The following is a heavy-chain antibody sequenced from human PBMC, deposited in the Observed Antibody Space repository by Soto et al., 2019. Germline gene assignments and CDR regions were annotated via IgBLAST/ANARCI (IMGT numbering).Heavy chain of an antibody. CDR3: ARVRTGTTSMDV. Sequence: QVQLVQSGAEVKKPGASVMVSCKASGYTFTSYDINWVRQATGRGLEWMGRMNPNSGNTGYAQKFQGRVTMTRNASTSTAYMELSSLRSEETAVYYCARVRTGTTSMDVWGQGTTVTVSS. CDR1: GYTFTSYD. J-gene: IGHJ6*02. CDR2: MNPNSGNT. V-gene: IGHV1-8*01. D-gene: IGHD1-1*01.